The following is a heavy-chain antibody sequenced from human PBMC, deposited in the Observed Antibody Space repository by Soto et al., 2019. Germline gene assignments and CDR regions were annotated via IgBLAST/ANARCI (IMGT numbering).Heavy chain of an antibody. D-gene: IGHD3-16*02. J-gene: IGHJ4*02. CDR3: AKTSYDYIWGSYRLYYFDY. V-gene: IGHV3-23*01. CDR2: ITGSGGST. Sequence: GGSLRLSCAASGFTFTNYAMSWVRQAPGKGLEWVSAITGSGGSTYYADSVKGRFTSSRDNPKTSLYLQMNSLRAEDTAVYYCAKTSYDYIWGSYRLYYFDYWGRGTLVTVSS. CDR1: GFTFTNYA.